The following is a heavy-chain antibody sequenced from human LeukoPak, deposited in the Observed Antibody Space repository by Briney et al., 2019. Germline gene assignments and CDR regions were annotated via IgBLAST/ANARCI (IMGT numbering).Heavy chain of an antibody. CDR3: ARAGDSIDY. V-gene: IGHV4-59*01. J-gene: IGHJ4*02. Sequence: PSETLSLTCTVSGGSISSYYWSWIRQPPGKGLEWIGYVYYSGSTNYNPSLKSRVTISVDTSKNQFSLKLSSVTAADTAVYYCARAGDSIDYWGQGTLVTVSS. CDR2: VYYSGST. D-gene: IGHD2-21*02. CDR1: GGSISSYY.